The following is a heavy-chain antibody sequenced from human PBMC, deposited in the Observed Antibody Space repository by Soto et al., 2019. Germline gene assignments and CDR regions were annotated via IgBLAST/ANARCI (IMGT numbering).Heavy chain of an antibody. D-gene: IGHD3-9*01. J-gene: IGHJ4*02. CDR3: EVTTGY. CDR1: GYTFTDYD. Sequence: QVQVVQSKAEVKKPGASVKVSCKTSGYTFTDYDINWVRQAPGQGLEWMGWVSPDSGNAGYAQQFQCRVSMTSDTSTSTVYMELTSLRSEDTAVYFCEVTTGYWGQGTMVTVSS. CDR2: VSPDSGNA. V-gene: IGHV1-8*01.